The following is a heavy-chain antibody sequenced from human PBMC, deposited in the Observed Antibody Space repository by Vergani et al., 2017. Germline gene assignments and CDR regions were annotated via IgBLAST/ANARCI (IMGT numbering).Heavy chain of an antibody. Sequence: EVQLVESGGGLVQPGGSLRLSCAASGFTFSRHWMHWVRQAPGKGLVWVSRVNPEGTNTPYADSVKGRFTISRDNAKNMMYLQLNSLRDEDTAVYYCARDGRIDAERTELDYWGQGTLVTVSS. V-gene: IGHV3-74*01. CDR3: ARDGRIDAERTELDY. D-gene: IGHD1-1*01. CDR1: GFTFSRHW. CDR2: VNPEGTNT. J-gene: IGHJ4*02.